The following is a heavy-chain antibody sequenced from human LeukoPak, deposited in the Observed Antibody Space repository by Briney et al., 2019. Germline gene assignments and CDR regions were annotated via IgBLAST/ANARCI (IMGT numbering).Heavy chain of an antibody. Sequence: HPGGSLRLSCAVSGLTVNNKYVNWVRQAPGKGLEWVSVIHNTVRIHYADSVNGRFTISSDTSKNTVYLQMNGLRAEDTAVYYCILTTVATSIEYWGPGTLVTVSP. D-gene: IGHD4-23*01. CDR3: ILTTVATSIEY. CDR1: GLTVNNKY. V-gene: IGHV3-53*01. J-gene: IGHJ4*02. CDR2: IHNTVRI.